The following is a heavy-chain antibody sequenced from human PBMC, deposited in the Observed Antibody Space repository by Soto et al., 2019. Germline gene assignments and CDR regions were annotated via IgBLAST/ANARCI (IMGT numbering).Heavy chain of an antibody. CDR1: GDSVSSNSAA. V-gene: IGHV6-1*01. Sequence: SQTLSLTCAISGDSVSSNSAAWNWIRQSPSRGLEWLGRTYYRSKWYNDYAVSVKSRITINPDTSKNQFSLQLNSVTPEDTAVYYCARIWEESSGWTYYYYGMDVWGQGTTVTSP. J-gene: IGHJ6*02. CDR3: ARIWEESSGWTYYYYGMDV. D-gene: IGHD6-19*01. CDR2: TYYRSKWYN.